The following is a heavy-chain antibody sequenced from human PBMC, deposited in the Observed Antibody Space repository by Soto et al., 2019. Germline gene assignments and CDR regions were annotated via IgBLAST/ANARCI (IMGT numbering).Heavy chain of an antibody. Sequence: EEQLLESVGGLVQPGGFLRLSCEASEFTFSSYSMSWVRQAPGERLEWLSSISGSGGSIYYADSVKGRFTISRDNSQNTLYLQMNSLRAADTALYYCAQGARSSSFDSWGQGTLVTVSS. D-gene: IGHD6-6*01. CDR3: AQGARSSSFDS. CDR2: ISGSGGSI. J-gene: IGHJ4*02. CDR1: EFTFSSYS. V-gene: IGHV3-23*01.